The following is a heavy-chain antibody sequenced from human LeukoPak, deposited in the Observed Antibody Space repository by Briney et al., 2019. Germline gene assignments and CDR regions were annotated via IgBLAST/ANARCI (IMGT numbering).Heavy chain of an antibody. CDR3: ARAGQYSSGWSDFDY. D-gene: IGHD6-19*01. CDR2: ISYRGST. V-gene: IGHV4-59*01. J-gene: IGHJ4*02. CDR1: GGSISSYY. Sequence: SETLSLTCTVSGGSISSYYWSWIRLPPGRGLEWIGYISYRGSTNYNPSLKSRVTISVDTSKSQFSLKLSSVTAADTAVYYCARAGQYSSGWSDFDYWGQGTLVTVSS.